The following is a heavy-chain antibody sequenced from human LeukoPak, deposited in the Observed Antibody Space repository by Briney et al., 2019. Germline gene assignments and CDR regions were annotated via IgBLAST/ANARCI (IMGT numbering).Heavy chain of an antibody. V-gene: IGHV3-7*03. D-gene: IGHD6-19*01. CDR2: IKQDGSEK. CDR1: GFTFSSYW. J-gene: IGHJ4*02. CDR3: AREASSGWSDY. Sequence: GGSLRLSCAASGFTFSSYWMSWVRQAPGKGLEWVANIKQDGSEKYYVDSVKGRFTISRDNAKNTLYLQMNSLRAEDTAVYYCAREASSGWSDYWGQGTLVTVSS.